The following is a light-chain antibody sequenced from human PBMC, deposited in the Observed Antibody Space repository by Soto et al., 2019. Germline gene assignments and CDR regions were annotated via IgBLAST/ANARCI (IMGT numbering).Light chain of an antibody. CDR2: GAS. V-gene: IGKV3-15*01. CDR1: QRISTN. Sequence: EIVLTQSPATLSVSPGERATLSCRASQRISTNLAWYQQKAGQAPRLLIYGASTRATGISERFSGSGSGTEFTLTISSLQPEDFAVYYCQQYNNWTPAYTFGQGTK. CDR3: QQYNNWTPAYT. J-gene: IGKJ2*01.